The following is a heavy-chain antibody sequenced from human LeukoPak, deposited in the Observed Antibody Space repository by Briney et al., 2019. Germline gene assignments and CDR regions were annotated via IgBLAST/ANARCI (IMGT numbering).Heavy chain of an antibody. D-gene: IGHD3-22*01. V-gene: IGHV1-2*06. CDR1: GYTFTDYY. CDR3: AIDDIRNDY. J-gene: IGHJ4*02. Sequence: GASVKVSCKASGYTFTDYYMHWVRQASGQGLEWMGRINPDSGGTNYAQKFQGRVTMTRDTSTSTAYMELSRLRSDGTAVYYCAIDDIRNDYWGQGTLVTVSS. CDR2: INPDSGGT.